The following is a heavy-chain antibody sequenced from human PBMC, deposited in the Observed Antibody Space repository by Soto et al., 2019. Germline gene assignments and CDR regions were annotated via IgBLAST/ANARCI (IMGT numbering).Heavy chain of an antibody. CDR1: GGSMNSHY. J-gene: IGHJ2*01. CDR2: IYYSGSA. Sequence: QVQLQESGPGLVKPSETLSLTCSFSGGSMNSHYWSWIRQPPGKGLEWIGYIYYSGSAHYNPSLKSPVTISVDTSRNQFSLRLSSVTAADTARYYCARGGWYLDLWGRGTLVTVSS. CDR3: ARGGWYLDL. V-gene: IGHV4-59*11.